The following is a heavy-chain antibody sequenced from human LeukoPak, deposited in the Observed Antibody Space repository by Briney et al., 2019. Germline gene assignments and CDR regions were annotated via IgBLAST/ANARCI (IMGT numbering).Heavy chain of an antibody. D-gene: IGHD1-26*01. CDR3: ARGWELLSPPTYYYYMDV. J-gene: IGHJ6*03. Sequence: SETLSLTCAVYGGSFSGYYWSWIRQPPGKGLEWIGEINHSGSTNYNPSLKSRVTISVDTSKNQFSLKLSSVTAGDTAVYYCARGWELLSPPTYYYYMDVWGKGTTVTVSS. CDR2: INHSGST. CDR1: GGSFSGYY. V-gene: IGHV4-34*01.